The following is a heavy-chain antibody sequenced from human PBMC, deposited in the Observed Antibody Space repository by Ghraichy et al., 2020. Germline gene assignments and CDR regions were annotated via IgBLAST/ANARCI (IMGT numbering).Heavy chain of an antibody. CDR2: IKSDGSDS. CDR3: ARDPYGDYKYGGTDY. CDR1: GFNFARHW. Sequence: SCAASGFNFARHWMRWVRQVPGKGLEWVASIKSDGSDSFYVDSVKGRFTISRDNAENSVSLEMTSLRADDTAIYYCARDPYGDYKYGGTDYWGRGTLVSVSS. D-gene: IGHD4-17*01. J-gene: IGHJ4*02. V-gene: IGHV3-7*01.